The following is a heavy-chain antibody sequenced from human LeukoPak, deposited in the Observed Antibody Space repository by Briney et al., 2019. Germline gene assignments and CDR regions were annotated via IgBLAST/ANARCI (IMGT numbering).Heavy chain of an antibody. CDR2: IIPILGIA. D-gene: IGHD6-6*01. Sequence: SVKVSCKTSGYTFTSYYMNWVRQAPGQGLEWMGRIIPILGIANYAQKFQGRVTITANKSTSTAYMELSSLRSEDTAVYYCARDGGSSSAGWFDPWGQGTLVTVSS. J-gene: IGHJ5*02. CDR3: ARDGGSSSAGWFDP. CDR1: GYTFTSYY. V-gene: IGHV1-69*04.